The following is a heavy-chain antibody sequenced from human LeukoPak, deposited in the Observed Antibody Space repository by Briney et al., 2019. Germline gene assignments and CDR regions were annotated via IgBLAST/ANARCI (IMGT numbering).Heavy chain of an antibody. J-gene: IGHJ6*02. D-gene: IGHD5-18*01. Sequence: PSETLSLTCTVSGDSISSYYWSWIRQPPGKGLEWIGYIYYSGSTNYNPSLKSRVTISVDTSKNQFSLKLSSVTAADTAVYYCARFFGGYNYGYNGMDVWGQGTTVTVSS. V-gene: IGHV4-59*01. CDR3: ARFFGGYNYGYNGMDV. CDR2: IYYSGST. CDR1: GDSISSYY.